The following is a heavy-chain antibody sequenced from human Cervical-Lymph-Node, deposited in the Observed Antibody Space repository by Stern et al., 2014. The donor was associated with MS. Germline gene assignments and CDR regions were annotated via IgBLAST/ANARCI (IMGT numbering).Heavy chain of an antibody. J-gene: IGHJ4*02. V-gene: IGHV5-51*01. D-gene: IGHD3-16*01. CDR1: GYSFTTWW. CDR3: ARQRGTSEIDY. CDR2: IYPSDSDT. Sequence: VQLVQSGAEAKKPGESLKISCKGSGYSFTTWWTCWVRQMPGKGLEWLGIIYPSDSDTRYSPSFQGQVTIAADKSISTAYLQWSSLKASDTAMYYCARQRGTSEIDYWGQGTLVTVSS.